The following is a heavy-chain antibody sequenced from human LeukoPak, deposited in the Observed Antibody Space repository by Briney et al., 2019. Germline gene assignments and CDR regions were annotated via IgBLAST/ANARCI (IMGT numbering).Heavy chain of an antibody. V-gene: IGHV3-11*01. D-gene: IGHD6-19*01. Sequence: GGSLRLSCAASGFTFSDYYMGWIRQAPGKGLEWISYISSSVNTIYADSVKGRFTISRDNAKNSLYLQMDSLRAEDTAVYYCARDGVVAGVDYWGQGTLVTVSS. CDR1: GFTFSDYY. J-gene: IGHJ4*02. CDR2: ISSSVNTI. CDR3: ARDGVVAGVDY.